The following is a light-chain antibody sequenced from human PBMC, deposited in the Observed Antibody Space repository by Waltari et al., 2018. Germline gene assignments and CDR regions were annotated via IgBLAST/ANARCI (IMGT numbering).Light chain of an antibody. CDR2: EDN. CDR3: QSFDSSHVV. J-gene: IGLJ2*01. CDR1: SGNIATNY. V-gene: IGLV6-57*03. Sequence: FMLTQPHSVSESPGKTVTLSCTRSSGNIATNYVQWYQQRPGSAPTKVIYEDNQRPSGVPDRFSGSIDSSSNSASLIISGLKAEDEADYYCQSFDSSHVVFGGGTKLTVL.